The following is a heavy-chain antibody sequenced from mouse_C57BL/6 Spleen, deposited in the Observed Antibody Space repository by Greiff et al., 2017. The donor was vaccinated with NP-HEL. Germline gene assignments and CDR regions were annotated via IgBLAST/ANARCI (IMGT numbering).Heavy chain of an antibody. CDR2: IYPRSGNT. Sequence: QVQLKESGAELARPGASVKLSCKASGYTYTSYGISWVKQRTGQGLEWIGEIYPRSGNTYYNEKFKGKATLTADKSSSTAYMELRSLTSEDSAVYFCARSGYDYDEAYWGQGTLVTVSA. CDR3: ARSGYDYDEAY. V-gene: IGHV1-81*01. D-gene: IGHD2-4*01. J-gene: IGHJ3*01. CDR1: GYTYTSYG.